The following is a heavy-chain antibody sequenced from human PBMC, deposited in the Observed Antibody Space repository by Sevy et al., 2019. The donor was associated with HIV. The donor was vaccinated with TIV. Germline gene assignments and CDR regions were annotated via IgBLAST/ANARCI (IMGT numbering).Heavy chain of an antibody. CDR2: INHSGSA. Sequence: SETLSLTCAVYGGSFSGYYWSWIRQPPGKGLEWVGEINHSGSANYNPSLKSRVTISVDTSDNQCSLKLSSVTAADTAVYYCARHCSGSSCSHAFDIWGQGTMVTVSS. V-gene: IGHV4-34*01. D-gene: IGHD2-2*01. CDR3: ARHCSGSSCSHAFDI. J-gene: IGHJ3*02. CDR1: GGSFSGYY.